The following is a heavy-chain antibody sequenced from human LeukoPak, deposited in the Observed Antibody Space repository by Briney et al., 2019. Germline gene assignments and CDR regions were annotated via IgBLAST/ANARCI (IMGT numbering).Heavy chain of an antibody. D-gene: IGHD4-23*01. J-gene: IGHJ4*02. V-gene: IGHV3-74*01. CDR2: IDRDGNRI. Sequence: GGSLRLSCAVSGFTSSSYWMHWVRQAPGKGLVWVSRIDRDGNRINYADSVKGRFTISRDNGKNTLFLQMNSLRAEDAAVYYCVRGNDYGGPHYWGQGTLVTVSS. CDR1: GFTSSSYW. CDR3: VRGNDYGGPHY.